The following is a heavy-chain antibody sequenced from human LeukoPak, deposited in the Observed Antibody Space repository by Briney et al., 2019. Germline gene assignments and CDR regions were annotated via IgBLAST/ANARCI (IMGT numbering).Heavy chain of an antibody. V-gene: IGHV3-66*02. J-gene: IGHJ4*02. CDR3: ARGYCLNCKCPFAFDY. CDR1: GFTVSSSY. CDR2: IYIGGNT. D-gene: IGHD2-15*01. Sequence: AGGSLRLSCAASGFTVSSSYMAWVRRAPGRGLEWVSIIYIGGNTFLADSVKGRFTISRDSSKNTLYLQMNSLTAEDRAVYYCARGYCLNCKCPFAFDYWGQGTLVTVSS.